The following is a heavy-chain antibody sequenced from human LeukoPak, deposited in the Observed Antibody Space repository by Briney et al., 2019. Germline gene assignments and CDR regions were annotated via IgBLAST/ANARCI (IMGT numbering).Heavy chain of an antibody. V-gene: IGHV3-74*01. CDR2: INSDGRST. D-gene: IGHD2-8*01. CDR1: GFTFTNYG. CDR3: ARNSNGMSN. Sequence: GGSLRLSCVASGFTFTNYGMMWVRHAPGKGLVWVSYINSDGRSTTYADSVKGRFTISRDNAKNTLYLQTSSLRAEDTAMYYCARNSNGMSNWGQGTLVIVSS. J-gene: IGHJ4*02.